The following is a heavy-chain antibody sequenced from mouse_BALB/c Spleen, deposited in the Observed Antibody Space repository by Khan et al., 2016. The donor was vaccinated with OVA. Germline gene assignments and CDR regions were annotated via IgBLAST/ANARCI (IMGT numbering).Heavy chain of an antibody. Sequence: VQLQQSGAELVRPGALVKLSCKASGFKIKDYYVNWVKQRPEQGLEWIGWIDPENDDTIYDPKFQGKASITADTSSNTAYLQLSSLTSEDTAVYYCARRGYGNYWFAYWGQGTLVTVSA. CDR1: GFKIKDYY. CDR2: IDPENDDT. CDR3: ARRGYGNYWFAY. V-gene: IGHV14-1*02. J-gene: IGHJ3*01. D-gene: IGHD2-1*01.